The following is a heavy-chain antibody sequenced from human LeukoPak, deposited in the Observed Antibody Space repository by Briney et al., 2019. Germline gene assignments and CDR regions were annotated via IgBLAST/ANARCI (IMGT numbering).Heavy chain of an antibody. J-gene: IGHJ4*02. D-gene: IGHD3-10*01. Sequence: GGSLRLSCAASGFILSKYWMSWVRQAPGKGLEWVANIKEDGSEKYYVDSVKGRFIISRDNGENSLYLQMNSLRAEDTAVYYCARDKTQGDISGSIFEEWGRGTLATVSS. V-gene: IGHV3-7*01. CDR3: ARDKTQGDISGSIFEE. CDR2: IKEDGSEK. CDR1: GFILSKYW.